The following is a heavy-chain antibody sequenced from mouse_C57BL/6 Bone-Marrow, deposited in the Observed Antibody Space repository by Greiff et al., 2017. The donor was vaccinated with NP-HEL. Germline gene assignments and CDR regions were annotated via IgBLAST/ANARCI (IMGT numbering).Heavy chain of an antibody. CDR3: ARWSVLRYGYFDV. CDR1: GYTFTSYW. CDR2: IHPNSGST. V-gene: IGHV1-64*01. Sequence: VQLQQPGAELVKPGASVKLSCKASGYTFTSYWMHWVKQRPGQGLEWIGMIHPNSGSTNYNEKFKSKATLTVDKSSSTAYMQRSSLTSEDSAVYYCARWSVLRYGYFDVWGTGTTVTVSS. J-gene: IGHJ1*03. D-gene: IGHD1-1*01.